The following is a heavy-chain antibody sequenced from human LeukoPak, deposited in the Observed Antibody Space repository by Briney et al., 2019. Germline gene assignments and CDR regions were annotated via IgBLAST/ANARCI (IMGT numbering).Heavy chain of an antibody. J-gene: IGHJ4*02. CDR2: IYYSGST. V-gene: IGHV4-59*05. CDR1: GFTFSSYSMN. Sequence: PGGSLRLSCAASGFTFSSYSMNWVRQAPGKGLEWIGSIYYSGSTYYNPSLKSRVTISVDTSKNQFSLKLSSVTAADTAVYYCARGPIAARPQSWGQGTLVTVSS. CDR3: ARGPIAARPQS. D-gene: IGHD6-6*01.